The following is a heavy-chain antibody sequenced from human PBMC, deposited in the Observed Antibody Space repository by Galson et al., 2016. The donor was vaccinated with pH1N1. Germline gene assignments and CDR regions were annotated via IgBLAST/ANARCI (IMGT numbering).Heavy chain of an antibody. CDR2: INPDSGTT. Sequence: SVKVSCKASGYNFVANYIHWVRQVPGQGLKWMGWINPDSGTTFLAHEFQGRVTMSRDTSFNTVHMERNSLTSDETATYYCARVTRGGSGFDFWGQGTLVTVSS. D-gene: IGHD3-10*01. CDR3: ARVTRGGSGFDF. CDR1: GYNFVANY. J-gene: IGHJ4*02. V-gene: IGHV1-2*07.